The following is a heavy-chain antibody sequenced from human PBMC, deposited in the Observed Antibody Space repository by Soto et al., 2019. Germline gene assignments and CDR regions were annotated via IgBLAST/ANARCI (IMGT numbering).Heavy chain of an antibody. Sequence: EVQLLDSGGGLVQPGGSLRLSCAASGFTFSNYDMTWVRQAPGKGLEWVSRIGGSGDRTYYADSVKGRFTISRDNSRNTLYLKMNSLRAEDTAMYYWAKVPLRPYYFAYWGQGALVTVSS. CDR2: IGGSGDRT. CDR3: AKVPLRPYYFAY. J-gene: IGHJ4*02. CDR1: GFTFSNYD. D-gene: IGHD4-17*01. V-gene: IGHV3-23*01.